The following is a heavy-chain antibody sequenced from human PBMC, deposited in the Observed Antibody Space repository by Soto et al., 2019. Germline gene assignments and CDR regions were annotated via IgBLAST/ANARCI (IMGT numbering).Heavy chain of an antibody. Sequence: SVKVACKASGDTFSRYASSWVRQAPGQGLEWMGGIIPIFGTANYAQKFQGRVTITADESTSTAYMELSSLRSEDTAVYYCATYYYGSGSYKPHFDYWGQGTLVTVSS. CDR3: ATYYYGSGSYKPHFDY. D-gene: IGHD3-10*01. V-gene: IGHV1-69*13. J-gene: IGHJ4*02. CDR1: GDTFSRYA. CDR2: IIPIFGTA.